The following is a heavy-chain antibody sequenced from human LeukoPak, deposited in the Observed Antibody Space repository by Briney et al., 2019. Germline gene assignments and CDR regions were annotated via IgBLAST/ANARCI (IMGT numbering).Heavy chain of an antibody. CDR3: ARTYTAAGMDYYYYMDV. V-gene: IGHV1-69*05. J-gene: IGHJ6*03. Sequence: SVKVSCKASGGTFSSYAISWVRQDPGQGLEWMGGIIPIFGTANYAQKFQGRVTITTDESTSTAYMELSSLRSEDTAVYYCARTYTAAGMDYYYYMDVWGKGTTVTVSS. CDR2: IIPIFGTA. D-gene: IGHD6-13*01. CDR1: GGTFSSYA.